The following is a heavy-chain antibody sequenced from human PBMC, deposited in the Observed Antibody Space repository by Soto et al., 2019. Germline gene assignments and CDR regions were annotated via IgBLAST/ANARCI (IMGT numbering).Heavy chain of an antibody. V-gene: IGHV3-43*01. CDR2: ISWDGGST. J-gene: IGHJ6*02. D-gene: IGHD3-10*01. CDR3: AKDNMVRALYYYYGMDV. CDR1: GFTFDDYT. Sequence: PGGSLRLSCAASGFTFDDYTVHWVRQAPGKGLEWVSLISWDGGSTYYADSVKGRFTISRDNSKNSLYLQMNSLRTEDTALYYCAKDNMVRALYYYYGMDVWGQGTTVTVSS.